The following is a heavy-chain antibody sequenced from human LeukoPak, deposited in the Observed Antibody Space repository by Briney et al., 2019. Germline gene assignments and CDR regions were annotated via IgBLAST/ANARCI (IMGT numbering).Heavy chain of an antibody. V-gene: IGHV1-46*01. Sequence: ASVTVSCKASGYTFTSYYMHWVRQAPGQGLERMGIINPSGGSTSYAQKFQGRVTMTRDMSTSTVYMELSSLRSEDTAVYYCARVRCSGGSCYFDYWGQGTLVTVSS. CDR3: ARVRCSGGSCYFDY. J-gene: IGHJ4*02. D-gene: IGHD2-15*01. CDR1: GYTFTSYY. CDR2: INPSGGST.